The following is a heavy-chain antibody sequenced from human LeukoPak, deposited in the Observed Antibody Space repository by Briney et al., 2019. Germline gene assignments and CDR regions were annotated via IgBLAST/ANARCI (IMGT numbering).Heavy chain of an antibody. Sequence: GGSLRLSCAASGFTFSRYNMNWVRQAPGKGLEWVSSISGSSSYIYYADSVKGRFTISRDNAKNSLYLQMNSLRVEDTAVYYCAKLAKYFYGSETYYFFEHWGQGTPVTASS. CDR1: GFTFSRYN. J-gene: IGHJ4*02. V-gene: IGHV3-21*01. CDR2: ISGSSSYI. D-gene: IGHD3-10*01. CDR3: AKLAKYFYGSETYYFFEH.